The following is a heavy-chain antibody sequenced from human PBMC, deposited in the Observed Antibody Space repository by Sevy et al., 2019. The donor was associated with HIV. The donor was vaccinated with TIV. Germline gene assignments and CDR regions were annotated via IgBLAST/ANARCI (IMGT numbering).Heavy chain of an antibody. CDR2: FSFGCGRI. CDR3: SREGCTQPHDY. J-gene: IGHJ4*02. D-gene: IGHD2-8*01. CDR1: GFTFTKYS. Sequence: GGSLRLSCAASGFTFTKYSMSWVRQAPGKGLEWVSTFSFGCGRINYADSVKGRFTISRDDSKNTLFLQMNSLRAEDTATYFCSREGCTQPHDYWGQGTLVTVSS. V-gene: IGHV3-23*01.